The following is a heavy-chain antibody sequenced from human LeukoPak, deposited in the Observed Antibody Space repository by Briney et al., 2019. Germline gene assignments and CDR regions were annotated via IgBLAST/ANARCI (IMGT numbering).Heavy chain of an antibody. CDR2: IYYSGST. J-gene: IGHJ5*02. Sequence: SETLSLTCTVSGGSISSGGYYWSWIRQHPGKGLEWIGYIYYSGSTYYNPSLKSRVTISVDTSKNQFSLKLSSVTAADTAVYYCARDRASPTYDSSGYRINWLDPWGQGTRVTVSS. D-gene: IGHD3-22*01. CDR3: ARDRASPTYDSSGYRINWLDP. V-gene: IGHV4-31*03. CDR1: GGSISSGGYY.